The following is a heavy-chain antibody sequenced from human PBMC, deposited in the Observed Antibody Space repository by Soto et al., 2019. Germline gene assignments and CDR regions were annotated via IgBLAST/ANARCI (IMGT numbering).Heavy chain of an antibody. Sequence: QLQLQESGPGLVKPSETLSLTCTVSGGSIGSSSYYWGWIRQPPGKGLEWIGSIYYSGSTYYNPSLKGRVTISVDTSKNQFSLKLSSVTAADTAVYYCARHTPAISISDHWGQGTLVTVSS. CDR1: GGSIGSSSYY. D-gene: IGHD2-15*01. V-gene: IGHV4-39*01. CDR2: IYYSGST. CDR3: ARHTPAISISDH. J-gene: IGHJ4*02.